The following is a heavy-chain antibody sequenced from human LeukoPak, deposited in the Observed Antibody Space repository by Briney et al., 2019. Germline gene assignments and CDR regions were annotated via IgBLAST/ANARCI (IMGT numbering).Heavy chain of an antibody. CDR3: ARGSTACSSTSCPSSGYYFDY. CDR1: GFTVSSNY. Sequence: GGSLRLSCAASGFTVSSNYMSWVRQAPGKGLEWVSVIYSGGSTYYADSVKGRFTISRDNSKNTLYLQTNSLRAEDTAVYYCARGSTACSSTSCPSSGYYFDYWGQGTLVTVSS. D-gene: IGHD2-2*01. CDR2: IYSGGST. J-gene: IGHJ4*02. V-gene: IGHV3-66*02.